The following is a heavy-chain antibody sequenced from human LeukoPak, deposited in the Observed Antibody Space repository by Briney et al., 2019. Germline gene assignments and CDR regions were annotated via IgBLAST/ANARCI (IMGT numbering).Heavy chain of an antibody. V-gene: IGHV3-23*01. J-gene: IGHJ4*02. CDR2: TVSRGTT. CDR1: GFTFTSDA. CDR3: AKVPLYYYDSSGYNDY. D-gene: IGHD3-22*01. Sequence: GGSLRLSCVASGFTFTSDAMNWVRQAPGKGLEWVSSTVSRGTTQYADSVKGRFTVSRDTSKNTLYLQMNSLRADDTAVYYCAKVPLYYYDSSGYNDYWGQGTLVTVSS.